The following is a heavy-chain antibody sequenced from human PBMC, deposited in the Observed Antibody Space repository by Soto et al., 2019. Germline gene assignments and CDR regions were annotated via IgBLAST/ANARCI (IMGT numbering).Heavy chain of an antibody. CDR3: AKNRLLKHMVRGVKYYFDY. D-gene: IGHD3-10*01. V-gene: IGHV3-23*01. J-gene: IGHJ4*02. CDR1: GFTFSSYA. Sequence: EVQLLESGGGLVQPGGSLRLSCAASGFTFSSYAMSWVRQAPGKGLEWVSALSGRGGSTYYADSVKGRFTISRDNSKTTLYLQMHSLRAEDTAVYYCAKNRLLKHMVRGVKYYFDYWGQGTLVTVSS. CDR2: LSGRGGST.